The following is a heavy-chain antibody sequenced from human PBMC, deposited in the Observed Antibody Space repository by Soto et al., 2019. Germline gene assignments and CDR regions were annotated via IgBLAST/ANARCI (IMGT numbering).Heavy chain of an antibody. J-gene: IGHJ6*02. CDR1: GFTFSTFA. CDR2: TSYDGSTK. Sequence: QVQLVESGGGVVQPGRSLRLSCSASGFTFSTFAVHWVRQAPGKGLEWVAVTSYDGSTKYYADSVKGRFTISRDNSKNTLYLQMNALRAEETAVYYCPRGGFGRSFFTASCYTCYYGMDVWGQGTTVTVSS. V-gene: IGHV3-30-3*01. D-gene: IGHD2-2*02. CDR3: PRGGFGRSFFTASCYTCYYGMDV.